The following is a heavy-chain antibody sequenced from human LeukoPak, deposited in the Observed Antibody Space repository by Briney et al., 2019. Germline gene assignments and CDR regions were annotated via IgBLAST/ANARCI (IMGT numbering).Heavy chain of an antibody. Sequence: ASVKVSCKASGYTFTSYYMHWVRQAPGQGLEWMGIINPSGGSTSYAQKFQGRVTVTADKSTSTAYMELSSLRSEDTAVYYCARDLGYDILTGYYPRWFDPWGQGTLVTVSS. CDR1: GYTFTSYY. CDR3: ARDLGYDILTGYYPRWFDP. V-gene: IGHV1-46*01. J-gene: IGHJ5*02. D-gene: IGHD3-9*01. CDR2: INPSGGST.